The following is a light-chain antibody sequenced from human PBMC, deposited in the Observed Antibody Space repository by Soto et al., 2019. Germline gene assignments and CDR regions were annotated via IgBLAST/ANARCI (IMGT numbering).Light chain of an antibody. Sequence: EDVLTQSPGTLSLSPGEGATLTCRTSQNINDNFLAWYQQKPGQAPRLVIFSASPRATGIPDRFSGSGSGTYFTLTINRLEPEDFAVYFCQQHGISHITFGQGTRLEIK. J-gene: IGKJ5*01. CDR1: QNINDNF. CDR2: SAS. CDR3: QQHGISHIT. V-gene: IGKV3-20*01.